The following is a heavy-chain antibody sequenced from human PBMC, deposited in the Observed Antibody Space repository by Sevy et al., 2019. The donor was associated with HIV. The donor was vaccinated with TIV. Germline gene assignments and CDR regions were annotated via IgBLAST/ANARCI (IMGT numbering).Heavy chain of an antibody. CDR3: AKAPNGYYGSGREGYYFDY. V-gene: IGHV3-23*01. J-gene: IGHJ4*02. D-gene: IGHD3-10*01. Sequence: GGSLRLSCAASGFTFSSYAMSWVRQAPGKGLEWVSAISGSGGSTYYADSVKGRFTNSRDNSKNTLYLQMNSLRAEGTAVYYCAKAPNGYYGSGREGYYFDYWGQGTLVTVSS. CDR2: ISGSGGST. CDR1: GFTFSSYA.